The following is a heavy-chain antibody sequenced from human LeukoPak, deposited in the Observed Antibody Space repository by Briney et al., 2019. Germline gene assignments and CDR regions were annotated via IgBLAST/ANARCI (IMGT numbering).Heavy chain of an antibody. J-gene: IGHJ5*02. CDR3: ARSRYYYGSGSYYNSRFDP. CDR1: GGTFSSYA. D-gene: IGHD3-10*01. V-gene: IGHV1-69*05. Sequence: GSSVKVSCKASGGTFSSYAISWVRQAPGQGLEWMGGIIPIFGTANYAQKFQGRVTITTDEPTSTAYMELSSLRSEDTAVYYCARSRYYYGSGSYYNSRFDPWGQGTLVTVSS. CDR2: IIPIFGTA.